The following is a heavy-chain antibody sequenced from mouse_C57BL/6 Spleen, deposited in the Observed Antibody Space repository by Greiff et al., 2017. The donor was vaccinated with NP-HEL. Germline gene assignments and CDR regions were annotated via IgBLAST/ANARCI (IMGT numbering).Heavy chain of an antibody. CDR3: TRGYYGNFAY. J-gene: IGHJ3*01. CDR2: IDPETGGT. Sequence: QVHVKQSGAELVRPGASVTLSCKASGYTFTDYEMHWVKQTPVHGLEWIGAIDPETGGTAYNQKFKGKAILTADKSSSTAYMELRSLTSEDSAVYYCTRGYYGNFAYWGQGTLVTVSA. CDR1: GYTFTDYE. D-gene: IGHD2-1*01. V-gene: IGHV1-15*01.